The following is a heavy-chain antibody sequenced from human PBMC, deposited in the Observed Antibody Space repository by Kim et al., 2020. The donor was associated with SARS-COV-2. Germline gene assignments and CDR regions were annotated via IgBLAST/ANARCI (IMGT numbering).Heavy chain of an antibody. V-gene: IGHV4-59*01. CDR2: LSHSGTT. CDR3: ARLSYRDLSFPYYFDY. Sequence: SETLSLTCTVSGVSIADNYWTCIRQPPGKGLEWLGYLSHSGTTDYNPSLRGRLTISGDAPKNQLSLKLASVTPADTAIYYCARLSYRDLSFPYYFDYLG. J-gene: IGHJ4*01. CDR1: GVSIADNY. D-gene: IGHD4-4*01.